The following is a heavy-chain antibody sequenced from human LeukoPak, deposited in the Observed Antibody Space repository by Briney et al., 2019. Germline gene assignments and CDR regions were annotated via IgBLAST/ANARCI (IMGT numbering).Heavy chain of an antibody. CDR3: ARDHSSGWYGGDAFDI. J-gene: IGHJ3*02. V-gene: IGHV3-74*01. Sequence: GGSLRLSCAASGFTFSSYGMHWVRQAPGKGLVWVSRVTSDGSYTSYADSVKGRFTISRDNAKNSLYLQMNSLRAEDTAVYYCARDHSSGWYGGDAFDIWGQGTMVTVSS. CDR2: VTSDGSYT. CDR1: GFTFSSYG. D-gene: IGHD6-19*01.